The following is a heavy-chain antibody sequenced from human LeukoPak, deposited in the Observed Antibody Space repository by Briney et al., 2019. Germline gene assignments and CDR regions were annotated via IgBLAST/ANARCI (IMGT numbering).Heavy chain of an antibody. CDR3: ARGVRGSGNFDY. CDR2: IWYDGSNK. CDR1: GFTFSNYG. V-gene: IGHV3-33*01. Sequence: GRSLRLSCAASGFTFSNYGMHWVGQAPGKGLEWVAVIWYDGSNKYYADSVKGRFTISRDNSKNTLYLQMNSLRAEDTAVYYCARGVRGSGNFDYWGQGTLVTVSS. J-gene: IGHJ4*02. D-gene: IGHD3-10*01.